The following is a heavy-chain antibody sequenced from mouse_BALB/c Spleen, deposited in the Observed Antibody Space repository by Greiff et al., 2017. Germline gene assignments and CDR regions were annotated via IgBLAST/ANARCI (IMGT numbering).Heavy chain of an antibody. CDR3: ARNPWLRDAMDY. CDR2: IWSGGST. D-gene: IGHD2-2*01. CDR1: GFSLTSYG. Sequence: QVQLQQSGPGLVLPSQSLSITCTVSGFSLTSYGVHWVRQSPGKGLEWLGVIWSGGSTDYNAAFISRLSISKDNSKSQVFFKMNSLQATDTAIYYSARNPWLRDAMDYWGQGTSVTVSA. J-gene: IGHJ4*01. V-gene: IGHV2-2*02.